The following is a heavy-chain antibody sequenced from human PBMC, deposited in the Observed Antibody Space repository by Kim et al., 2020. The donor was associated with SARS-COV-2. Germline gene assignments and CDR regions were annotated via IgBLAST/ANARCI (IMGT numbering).Heavy chain of an antibody. Sequence: SETLSLTCSVSGGSVSSGSYYWSWIRQPPGEGLEWIGYIYYSGTTNYNPSLKSRVTISIDMSKNQFSLKLSSLTAAATAVYYCARRTIAAAGTWGEPVDYWGQGTLVTVSS. CDR2: IYYSGTT. D-gene: IGHD6-13*01. CDR3: ARRTIAAAGTWGEPVDY. J-gene: IGHJ4*02. V-gene: IGHV4-61*01. CDR1: GGSVSSGSYY.